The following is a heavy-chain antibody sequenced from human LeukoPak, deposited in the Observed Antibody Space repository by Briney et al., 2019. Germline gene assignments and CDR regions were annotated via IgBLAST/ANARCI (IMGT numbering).Heavy chain of an antibody. D-gene: IGHD1-14*01. CDR2: IYYSGST. CDR1: GGSISSGGYY. CDR3: ARAALPGITGWLAP. Sequence: SETLSLTCTVSGGSISSGGYYWSWIRQHPGKGLEWIGYIYYSGSTTYNPSLKSRVTISVDTSNNQFSLKLRSVTAADTAVYYCARAALPGITGWLAPWGQGTLVTVSS. J-gene: IGHJ5*02. V-gene: IGHV4-61*08.